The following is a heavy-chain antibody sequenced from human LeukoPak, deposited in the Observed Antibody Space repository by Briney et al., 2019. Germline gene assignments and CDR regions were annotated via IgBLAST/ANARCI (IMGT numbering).Heavy chain of an antibody. J-gene: IGHJ5*02. Sequence: ASVKVSCKASGYTFIGYGISWVRQAPGQGLEWMGWISAYNGNTNYAQKLQGRVTMTTDTSTSTAYMELRSLRSDDTAVYYCARVLSQWELLNWFDPWGQGTLVTVSS. V-gene: IGHV1-18*01. CDR2: ISAYNGNT. D-gene: IGHD1-26*01. CDR1: GYTFIGYG. CDR3: ARVLSQWELLNWFDP.